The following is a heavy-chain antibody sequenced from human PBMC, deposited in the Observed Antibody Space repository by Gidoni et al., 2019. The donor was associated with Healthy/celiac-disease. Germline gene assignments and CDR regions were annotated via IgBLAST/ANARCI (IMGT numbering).Heavy chain of an antibody. V-gene: IGHV1-69*01. CDR2: IIPIFGTA. Sequence: QVQLVQSGAEVKKPGSSVKVSCKASGGTSSSYAISWVRQAPGQGLEWMGGIIPIFGTANYAQKFQGRVTITADEATSTAYMELSSLRSEDTAVYYCARDGSGGVSYYYGMDVWGQGTTVTVSS. J-gene: IGHJ6*02. CDR1: GGTSSSYA. D-gene: IGHD3-16*01. CDR3: ARDGSGGVSYYYGMDV.